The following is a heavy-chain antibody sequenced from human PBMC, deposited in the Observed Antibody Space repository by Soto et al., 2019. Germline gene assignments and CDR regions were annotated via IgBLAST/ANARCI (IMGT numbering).Heavy chain of an antibody. D-gene: IGHD2-15*01. CDR2: IHPSGDT. CDR3: VRGYCTTSPCSGDFKX. CDR1: GYKFTTYF. Sequence: ASVKVSCKASGYKFTTYFIHWVRQAPGQGLEWMGIIHPSGDTGYAQKFRGRVTMTIYTSTTTAYMELRNLTSEDTAVYFSVRGYCTTSPCSGDFKXWGQGTLVTVSX. J-gene: IGHJ1*01. V-gene: IGHV1-46*01.